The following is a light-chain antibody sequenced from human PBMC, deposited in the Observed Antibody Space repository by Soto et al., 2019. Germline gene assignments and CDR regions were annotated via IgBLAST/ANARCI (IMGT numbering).Light chain of an antibody. CDR3: MQALQTPRT. CDR1: QSLLHSNGRTY. V-gene: IGKV2-28*01. Sequence: DIVMTQSPLSLPVTPGEPASISCRSSQSLLHSNGRTYLDWYLQKPGQSPQLLIYLVSKRASGVPDRFRGSGSGTAFTLKISRVEAEDVGVYYCMQALQTPRTFGEGTKVEIK. J-gene: IGKJ1*01. CDR2: LVS.